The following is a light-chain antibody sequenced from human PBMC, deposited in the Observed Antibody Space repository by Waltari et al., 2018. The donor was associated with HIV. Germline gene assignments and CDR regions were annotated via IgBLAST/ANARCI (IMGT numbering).Light chain of an antibody. V-gene: IGKV1-5*03. J-gene: IGKJ3*01. CDR3: QQYNSYPFT. CDR1: QSISSW. Sequence: DIQMTQSPSTLSASVGDRVTITCRASQSISSWLAWYQQKPGKAPKLLIYKASSLESGVPSRCSGSESGTEFTLTVSSLQPDDFATYYCQQYNSYPFTFGPGTKVDIK. CDR2: KAS.